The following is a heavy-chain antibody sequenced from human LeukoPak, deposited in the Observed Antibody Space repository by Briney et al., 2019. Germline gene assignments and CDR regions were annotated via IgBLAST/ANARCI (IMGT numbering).Heavy chain of an antibody. J-gene: IGHJ3*02. CDR2: IYHSGST. CDR1: GGSTSSGGYS. Sequence: SETLSLTCAVSGGSTSSGGYSWSWIRQPPGKGLEWIGYIYHSGSTYYNPSLKSRVTISVDRSKNQFCLKLSSVTAADTAVYYCARGGYYDYVWGSYRRIIDAFDIWGQGTMVTVSS. D-gene: IGHD3-16*02. V-gene: IGHV4-30-2*01. CDR3: ARGGYYDYVWGSYRRIIDAFDI.